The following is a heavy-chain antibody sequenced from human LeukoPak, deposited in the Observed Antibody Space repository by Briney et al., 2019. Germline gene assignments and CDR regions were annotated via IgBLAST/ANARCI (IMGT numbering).Heavy chain of an antibody. V-gene: IGHV1-2*02. CDR3: ARGDYSSSPIAY. Sequence: ASVRVSCKASGYTFTGYYIHWVRQAPGQGLQWMGWINPNSGGTNYAQKFQGGVTMTRDTSISTAYMELSRLRSDDTAVYYCARGDYSSSPIAYWGQGTLVTVSS. D-gene: IGHD6-13*01. CDR1: GYTFTGYY. CDR2: INPNSGGT. J-gene: IGHJ4*02.